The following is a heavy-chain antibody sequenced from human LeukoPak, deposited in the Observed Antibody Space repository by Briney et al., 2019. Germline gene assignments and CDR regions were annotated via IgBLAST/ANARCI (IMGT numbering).Heavy chain of an antibody. CDR3: ARAAERYYDFWSGYIPWYYYYYMDV. CDR2: IRYDAGTR. V-gene: IGHV3-7*01. D-gene: IGHD3-3*01. J-gene: IGHJ6*03. CDR1: GFTISSFW. Sequence: GGSLRLSCAASGFTISSFWMSWVRQAPGKGPEWLATIRYDAGTRYYADSMRGRFTISRDNAQNSLYLQINSLRAEDTAVYYCARAAERYYDFWSGYIPWYYYYYMDVWGKGTTVTVSS.